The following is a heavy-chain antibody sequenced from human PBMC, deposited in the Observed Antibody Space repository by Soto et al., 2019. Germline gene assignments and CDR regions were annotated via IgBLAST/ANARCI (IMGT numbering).Heavy chain of an antibody. V-gene: IGHV4-31*03. CDR1: GGSITTGGYY. Sequence: PSETLSLTCTVSGGSITTGGYYCFGIRQLPWRGLEWIGHRYYSESTYYNPSLKSRVSISLDTSKNQFSLKLSFVTAADTAMYYCARTKCSGGSCYSWSPDYWGQGTPVTVSS. J-gene: IGHJ4*02. CDR3: ARTKCSGGSCYSWSPDY. D-gene: IGHD2-15*01. CDR2: RYYSEST.